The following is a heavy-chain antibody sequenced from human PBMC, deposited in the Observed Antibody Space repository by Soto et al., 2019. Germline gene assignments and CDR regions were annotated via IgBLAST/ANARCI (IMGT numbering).Heavy chain of an antibody. J-gene: IGHJ4*02. V-gene: IGHV4-59*01. CDR3: ARDGSRYDFWSGPYYVDY. Sequence: QVQLQESGPGLVKPSETLSLTCTVSGGSISTYYWSWIRQPPGKGLEWIGYIYYSGSTNYNPSLKSRVTISVDTSKNQFSLKLSAVSAADTAVYYCARDGSRYDFWSGPYYVDYWGQGTLVTVSS. CDR1: GGSISTYY. CDR2: IYYSGST. D-gene: IGHD3-3*01.